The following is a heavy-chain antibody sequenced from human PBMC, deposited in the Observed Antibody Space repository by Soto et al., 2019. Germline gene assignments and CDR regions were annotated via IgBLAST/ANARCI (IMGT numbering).Heavy chain of an antibody. J-gene: IGHJ6*02. Sequence: QVQLVQSGAEVKKPGASVKVSCKASGYTFTSYDINWVRQATGQGLEWMGWMNPNSGNTGYAQKFQGRVTMTRNTSXXXAXXELSSLRSEDTAVYYCASRGYSSSWYYYYYYGMDVWGQGTTVTVSS. CDR2: MNPNSGNT. D-gene: IGHD6-13*01. CDR3: ASRGYSSSWYYYYYYGMDV. CDR1: GYTFTSYD. V-gene: IGHV1-8*01.